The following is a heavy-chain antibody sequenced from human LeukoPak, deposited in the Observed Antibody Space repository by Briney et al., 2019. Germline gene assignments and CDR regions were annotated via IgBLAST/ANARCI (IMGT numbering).Heavy chain of an antibody. CDR3: ARDSRYYYGSGSYQPYWFDP. D-gene: IGHD3-10*01. Sequence: GGSLRLSCAASGFTFSLYCMHWVRQAPGKGLEWLSCISDDGTTTYYADSVKGRFTISRDNAKNTLYQQMNIMRVDDTALYNCARDSRYYYGSGSYQPYWFDPWLQGTLVTVSS. CDR1: GFTFSLYC. CDR2: ISDDGTTT. V-gene: IGHV3-74*01. J-gene: IGHJ5*02.